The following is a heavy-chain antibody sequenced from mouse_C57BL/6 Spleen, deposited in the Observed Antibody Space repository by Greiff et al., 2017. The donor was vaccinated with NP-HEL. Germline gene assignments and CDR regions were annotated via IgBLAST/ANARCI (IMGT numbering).Heavy chain of an antibody. CDR1: GYTFTDYY. V-gene: IGHV1-19*01. Sequence: VQLKQSGPVLVKPGASVKMSCKASGYTFTDYYMNWVKQSHGKSLEWIGVINPYNGGTSYNQKFKGKATLTVDKSSSTAYMELNSLTSEDSAVYYCARRDDYDGDWYFDVWGTGTTVTVSS. CDR2: INPYNGGT. J-gene: IGHJ1*03. D-gene: IGHD2-4*01. CDR3: ARRDDYDGDWYFDV.